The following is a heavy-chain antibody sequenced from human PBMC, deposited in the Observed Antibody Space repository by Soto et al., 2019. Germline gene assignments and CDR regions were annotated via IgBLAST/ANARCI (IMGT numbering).Heavy chain of an antibody. CDR3: ARHHCSSTSCFYYMDV. J-gene: IGHJ6*03. CDR2: IYYSGST. D-gene: IGHD2-2*01. CDR1: GGSISSYY. Sequence: SETLSLTCTVSGGSISSYYWSWIRQPPGKGLEWIGYIYYSGSTNYNPSLKSRVTISVDTSKNQFSLKLSSVTAADTAVYYCARHHCSSTSCFYYMDVWGKGTTVTVSS. V-gene: IGHV4-59*08.